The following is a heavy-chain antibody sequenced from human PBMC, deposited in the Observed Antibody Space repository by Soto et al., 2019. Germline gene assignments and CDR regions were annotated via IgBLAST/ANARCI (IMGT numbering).Heavy chain of an antibody. J-gene: IGHJ5*02. CDR3: ARHGSTNNWFDP. V-gene: IGHV3-11*06. CDR2: ISTSGSYK. CDR1: GFTFSNYW. D-gene: IGHD2-8*01. Sequence: LRLSCVVSGFTFSNYWMSWVRQAPGKGLEWLSYISTSGSYKIYADSVKGRFTISRDIANNSLFLQMNSLRPEDTAVYYCARHGSTNNWFDPWGQGTLVTVSS.